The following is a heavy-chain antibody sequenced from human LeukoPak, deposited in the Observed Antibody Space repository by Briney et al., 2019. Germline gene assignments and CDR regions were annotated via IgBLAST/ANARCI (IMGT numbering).Heavy chain of an antibody. J-gene: IGHJ5*02. V-gene: IGHV4-4*02. CDR1: GGSISSSNW. Sequence: PSGTLSLTCAVSGGSISSSNWWSWVRQAPGKGLEWIGEIWHSGSTNYNPSLKSRVTMSVDKSKNQFSLKLNSVTAADTAVYFCARVRSERYHFPVWFDPWGQGTLVTVSS. CDR3: ARVRSERYHFPVWFDP. D-gene: IGHD1-14*01. CDR2: IWHSGST.